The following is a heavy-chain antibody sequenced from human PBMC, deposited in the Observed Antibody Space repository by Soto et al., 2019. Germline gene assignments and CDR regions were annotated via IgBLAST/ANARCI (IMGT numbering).Heavy chain of an antibody. Sequence: QVQLVQSGAEMKKPGASVKVSCKASGYTFTSYDINWVRQVAGQGPEWMGSVTPRNGDTAFAQKYQGRVTVTSNTSMSTVYMELSNLRSDDTAVYYCARGGSYWARRHYFDSWGQGTLVTVSS. V-gene: IGHV1-8*02. CDR3: ARGGSYWARRHYFDS. CDR1: GYTFTSYD. CDR2: VTPRNGDT. J-gene: IGHJ4*02. D-gene: IGHD2-8*02.